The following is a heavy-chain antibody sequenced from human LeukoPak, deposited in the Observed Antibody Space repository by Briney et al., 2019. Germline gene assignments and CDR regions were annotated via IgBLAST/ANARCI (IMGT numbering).Heavy chain of an antibody. CDR1: GVTFSSYW. D-gene: IGHD4-11*01. J-gene: IGHJ5*02. V-gene: IGHV3-7*01. CDR2: IKQDGSEK. CDR3: ARDSPIYSNHNWFDP. Sequence: GGSLRLSCAASGVTFSSYWMSWVRQAPGKGLEWVANIKQDGSEKYYVDSVKGRFTISRDNAKNSLYLQMNSLRAEDTAVYYCARDSPIYSNHNWFDPWGQGTLVTVSS.